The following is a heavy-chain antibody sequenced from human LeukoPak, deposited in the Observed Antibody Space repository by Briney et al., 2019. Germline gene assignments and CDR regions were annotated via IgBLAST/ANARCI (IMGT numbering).Heavy chain of an antibody. CDR2: IIPILGIA. D-gene: IGHD2-2*01. CDR1: GGTFSSYA. J-gene: IGHJ6*02. Sequence: SVKVSCKASGGTFSSYAISWVRQAPGQGLEWMGRIIPILGIANYAQKFQGRVTITADKSTSTAYMELSSLRSEDTAVYYCAMPLTRSIVVVSAAKYYYYGMDVWGQGTTVTVSS. V-gene: IGHV1-69*04. CDR3: AMPLTRSIVVVSAAKYYYYGMDV.